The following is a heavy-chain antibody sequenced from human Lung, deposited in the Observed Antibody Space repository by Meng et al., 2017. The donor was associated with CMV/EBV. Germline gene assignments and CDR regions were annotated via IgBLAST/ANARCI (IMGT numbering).Heavy chain of an antibody. J-gene: IGHJ3*02. CDR3: ANNEAMTGYEHQYAVGI. CDR2: ISGRTRDASMSDSGEKT. Sequence: GGSLRLXCVGSGFIFRGYAMSWVRQAPGKGLEWVSSISGRTRDASMSDSGEKTHYGDPVKGQFTNTRDNSKDTLFLEMTDLGVEDTALYYCANNEAMTGYEHQYAVGIWXQGTMVTVSS. V-gene: IGHV3-23*01. D-gene: IGHD5-12*01. CDR1: GFIFRGYA.